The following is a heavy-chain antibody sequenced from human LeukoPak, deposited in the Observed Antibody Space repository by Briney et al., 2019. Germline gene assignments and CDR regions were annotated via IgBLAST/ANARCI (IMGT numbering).Heavy chain of an antibody. D-gene: IGHD2-2*01. CDR2: INHSGST. J-gene: IGHJ6*04. CDR1: GGSFSGYY. Sequence: SETLSLTCAVYGGSFSGYYWSWIRQPPGKGLEWIGEINHSGSTNYNPSLKSRVTISVDTSKNQFSLKLSPVTAADTAVYYCARAGIVVVPAARGRDYYYYGMDVWGKGTTVTVSS. CDR3: ARAGIVVVPAARGRDYYYYGMDV. V-gene: IGHV4-34*01.